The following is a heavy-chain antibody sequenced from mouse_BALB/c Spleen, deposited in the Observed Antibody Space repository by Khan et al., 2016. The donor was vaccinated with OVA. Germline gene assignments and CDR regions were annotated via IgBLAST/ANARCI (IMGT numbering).Heavy chain of an antibody. Sequence: EVQLQESGPGLVKPSQSLSLTCTVTGYSITGDYAWTWIRQFPGNKLEWMGYINYSGNTGYNPSLKSRITSTRDTATNQFFLHLNSVTYEDTATYFCASEDLSLDCWCLGTTLTVSS. J-gene: IGHJ2*01. CDR3: ASEDLSLDC. CDR1: GYSITGDYA. CDR2: INYSGNT. V-gene: IGHV3-2*02.